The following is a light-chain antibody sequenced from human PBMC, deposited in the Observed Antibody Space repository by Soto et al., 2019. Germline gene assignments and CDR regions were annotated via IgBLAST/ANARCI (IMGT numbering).Light chain of an antibody. J-gene: IGKJ1*01. CDR2: GAS. CDR3: HQYNNWWT. CDR1: QSVSSN. V-gene: IGKV3-15*01. Sequence: EIVMTQSPATLSVSPGERATLSCRASQSVSSNLAWYQQKPGQAPRLLIYGASTRATGIPARFSGSGSGTEFTLTISSLQSEDFAVYYCHQYNNWWTFGQGTNVDIK.